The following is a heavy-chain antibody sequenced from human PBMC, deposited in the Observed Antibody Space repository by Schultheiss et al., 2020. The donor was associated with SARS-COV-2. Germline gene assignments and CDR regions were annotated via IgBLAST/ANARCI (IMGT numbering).Heavy chain of an antibody. D-gene: IGHD1-1*01. CDR2: IKQDGSEK. CDR3: ARQKLERRPYGFDY. Sequence: GSLRLSCAASGFTFSSYAMSWVRQAPGKGLEWVANIKQDGSEKYYVDSVKGRFTISRDNSKNTLYLQMNSLRAEDTAVYYCARQKLERRPYGFDYWGQGTLVTVSS. V-gene: IGHV3-7*01. CDR1: GFTFSSYA. J-gene: IGHJ4*02.